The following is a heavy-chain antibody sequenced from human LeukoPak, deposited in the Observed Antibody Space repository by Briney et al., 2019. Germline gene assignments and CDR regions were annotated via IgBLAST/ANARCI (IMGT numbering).Heavy chain of an antibody. CDR3: AKGLSYSKYYDFWSGSGTFDY. D-gene: IGHD3-3*01. CDR1: GFTFSSYA. J-gene: IGHJ4*02. V-gene: IGHV3-23*01. CDR2: ISGSGGST. Sequence: GGSLRLSCAASGFTFSSYAMSWVRQAPGKGLEWVPAISGSGGSTYYADSVKGRFTISRDNSKNTLYLQMNSLRAEDTAVYYCAKGLSYSKYYDFWSGSGTFDYWGQGTLVTVSS.